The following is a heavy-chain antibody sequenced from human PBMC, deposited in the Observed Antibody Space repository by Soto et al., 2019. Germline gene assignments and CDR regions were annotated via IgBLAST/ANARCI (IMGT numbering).Heavy chain of an antibody. J-gene: IGHJ4*02. V-gene: IGHV1-3*01. CDR2: ITAFNGNT. CDR3: ARISQSDFWSGYYYFFDY. CDR1: GYTFTSYA. D-gene: IGHD3-3*01. Sequence: ASVKVSCKASGYTFTSYAMHWVRQAPGQRLQWMGWITAFNGNTKYAQQFQGRVTMTTDTSTSTAYMELRSLESDDTAVYYCARISQSDFWSGYYYFFDYWGQGTLVTVSS.